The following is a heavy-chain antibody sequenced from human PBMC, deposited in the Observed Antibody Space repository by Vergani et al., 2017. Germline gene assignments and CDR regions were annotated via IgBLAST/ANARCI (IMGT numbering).Heavy chain of an antibody. CDR1: GFTFSSYA. V-gene: IGHV3-30-3*01. Sequence: QVQLVESGGGVVQPGWSLRLSCAASGFTFSSYAMHWVRQAPGKGLEWVAVISYDGSNKYHADSVKGRFTISRDNSKNTLYLQMNSLRAEDKAVYYCARDSYASYKLFYDYIWGSYRSDAFDIWGQGTMVTVSS. CDR3: ARDSYASYKLFYDYIWGSYRSDAFDI. J-gene: IGHJ3*02. CDR2: ISYDGSNK. D-gene: IGHD3-16*02.